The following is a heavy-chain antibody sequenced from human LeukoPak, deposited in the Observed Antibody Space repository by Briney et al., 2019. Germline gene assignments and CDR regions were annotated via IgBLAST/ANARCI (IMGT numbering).Heavy chain of an antibody. CDR2: ISSSGSTI. D-gene: IGHD5-18*01. CDR1: GFTFSDYY. J-gene: IGHJ5*02. CDR3: ARGLYSYGYSRFDP. Sequence: GGSLRLSCAASGFTFSDYYMSWIRQAPGKGLEWVSYISSSGSTIYYADSVKGRFTISRDNAKNSLYLQMNSLRAEDTAVCYCARGLYSYGYSRFDPWGQGTLVTVSS. V-gene: IGHV3-11*01.